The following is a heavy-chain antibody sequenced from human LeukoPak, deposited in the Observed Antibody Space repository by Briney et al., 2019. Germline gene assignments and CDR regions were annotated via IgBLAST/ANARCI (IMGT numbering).Heavy chain of an antibody. CDR1: GFTVSSNY. V-gene: IGHV3-66*01. CDR3: ARDWNYYDSSGYHY. J-gene: IGHJ4*02. D-gene: IGHD3-22*01. CDR2: IYSGGST. Sequence: PGGSLRLSCAASGFTVSSNYMSWVRQAPGKGLEWVSVIYSGGSTYYADSVKGRFTISRDNSKNTLYLQMNSLRAEDTAVYYCARDWNYYDSSGYHYWGQGTLVTVSS.